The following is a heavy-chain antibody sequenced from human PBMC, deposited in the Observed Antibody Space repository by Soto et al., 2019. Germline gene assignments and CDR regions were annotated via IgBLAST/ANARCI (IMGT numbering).Heavy chain of an antibody. Sequence: EVQLVESGGVVVQPGGSLRLSCAASGFTFDDYTMHWVRQAPGKGREWVSLISWDGGSTYYADSVKGRFTISRDNSKNSLYLQMNSLRTEDTALYYCAKDMRYSSSSDYYYYYGMDVWGQGTTVTVSS. CDR2: ISWDGGST. D-gene: IGHD6-6*01. CDR3: AKDMRYSSSSDYYYYYGMDV. V-gene: IGHV3-43*01. J-gene: IGHJ6*02. CDR1: GFTFDDYT.